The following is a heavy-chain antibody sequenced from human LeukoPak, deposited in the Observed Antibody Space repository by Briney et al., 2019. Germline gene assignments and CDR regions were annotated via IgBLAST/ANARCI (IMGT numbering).Heavy chain of an antibody. V-gene: IGHV3-7*01. CDR3: ARDRHYYGAGSSPDY. CDR1: GITVSSNY. D-gene: IGHD3-10*01. Sequence: PGGSLRLSCAASGITVSSNYMNWVRQAPGKGLEWVANIKQDGSEKYYVDSVKGRFTISRDNAKNSLYLQMSSLRAEDTAVYYCARDRHYYGAGSSPDYWGQGTLVTVSS. J-gene: IGHJ4*02. CDR2: IKQDGSEK.